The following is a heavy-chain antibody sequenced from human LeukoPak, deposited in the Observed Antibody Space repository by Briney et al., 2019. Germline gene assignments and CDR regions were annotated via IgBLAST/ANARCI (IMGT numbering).Heavy chain of an antibody. Sequence: GESLKISCKGSGYSFTSYWIGWVRQMPGKGLEWMGIIYPGDSDTRYSPSFQGQVTISADKSISTAYLQWSSLKASDTATYYCARLGEMYSSGGHYFDYWGQGTLVTVSS. V-gene: IGHV5-51*01. CDR3: ARLGEMYSSGGHYFDY. J-gene: IGHJ4*02. CDR1: GYSFTSYW. CDR2: IYPGDSDT. D-gene: IGHD6-19*01.